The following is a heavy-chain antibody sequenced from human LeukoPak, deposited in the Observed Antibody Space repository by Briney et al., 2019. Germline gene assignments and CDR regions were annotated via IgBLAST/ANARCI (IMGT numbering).Heavy chain of an antibody. J-gene: IGHJ4*02. Sequence: SVKVSCKASGGTFSSYAISWVRQAPGQGLEWMGGIIPIFGTANYAQKFQGRVTITTDESTSTAYMELSSLRSEDTAVYYCARVGGYNPYYFDYWGQGTLVTVSS. CDR3: ARVGGYNPYYFDY. CDR2: IIPIFGTA. CDR1: GGTFSSYA. V-gene: IGHV1-69*05. D-gene: IGHD5-24*01.